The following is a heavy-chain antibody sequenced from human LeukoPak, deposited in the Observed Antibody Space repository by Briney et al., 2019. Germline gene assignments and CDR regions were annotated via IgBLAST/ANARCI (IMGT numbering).Heavy chain of an antibody. CDR2: ISGSGGNI. D-gene: IGHD4-17*01. Sequence: GGSLRLSCVGSGITLRNYAISWVRQAPGKGLEWVSAISGSGGNIYYADSVKGRFTISRDISVKTVYLQVNSLRAVDTAVYYCAIPYDDYGFWGQGTLVTVSS. CDR3: AIPYDDYGF. CDR1: GITLRNYA. J-gene: IGHJ4*02. V-gene: IGHV3-23*01.